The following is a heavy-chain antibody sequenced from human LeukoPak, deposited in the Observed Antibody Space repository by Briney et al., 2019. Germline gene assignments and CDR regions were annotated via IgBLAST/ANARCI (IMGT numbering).Heavy chain of an antibody. D-gene: IGHD1-26*01. V-gene: IGHV3-23*01. CDR2: ISGNDGST. CDR1: GFTFSSNA. Sequence: GGSLRLSCAASGFTFSSNAMSWVRQAPGKGLEWVSSISGNDGSTYYADSVKGRFTISRDNAKNSLYLQMNSLRAEDTAVYYCAASLGATTFAVDYWGQGTLVTVSS. CDR3: AASLGATTFAVDY. J-gene: IGHJ4*02.